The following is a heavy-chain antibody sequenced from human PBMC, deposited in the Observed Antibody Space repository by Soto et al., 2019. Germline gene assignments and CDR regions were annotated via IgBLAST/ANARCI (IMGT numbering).Heavy chain of an antibody. CDR3: ARYVDIVATTGYYYFDY. Sequence: QVQLQESGPGLVKPSQTLSLTCTVSGGSISSGGYYWSWIRQHPEQGLEWIGYIYYSGSAYYNPSLKSRVSISVDTSKNQFSLKLSSVTAADTAVYYCARYVDIVATTGYYYFDYWGQGALVTVSS. J-gene: IGHJ4*02. V-gene: IGHV4-31*03. CDR2: IYYSGSA. D-gene: IGHD5-12*01. CDR1: GGSISSGGYY.